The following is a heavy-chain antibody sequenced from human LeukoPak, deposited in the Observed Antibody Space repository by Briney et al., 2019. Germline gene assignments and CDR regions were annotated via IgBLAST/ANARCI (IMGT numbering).Heavy chain of an antibody. J-gene: IGHJ4*02. CDR3: ARVRQLVPGYFFDY. CDR1: GGSVSSATYY. Sequence: SETLSLTCTVSGGSVSSATYYWSWIRQPPGKGLEWIGYIYYSGSTNYNPSFKSRVTISLDTSENQFSLKLTSVTAADAAVYYCARVRQLVPGYFFDYWGQGALVTVSS. V-gene: IGHV4-61*01. CDR2: IYYSGST. D-gene: IGHD6-6*01.